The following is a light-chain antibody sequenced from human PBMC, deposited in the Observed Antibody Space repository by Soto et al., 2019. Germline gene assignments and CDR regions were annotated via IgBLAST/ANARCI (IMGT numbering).Light chain of an antibody. CDR1: QGISNY. CDR2: AAS. V-gene: IGKV1-27*01. J-gene: IGKJ1*01. Sequence: DIQMTQSPSSLSASVGDRVTITCRASQGISNYLAWYQQKPGKVPKLLIYAASILHSGVPSRFSVSGSGTDFTLTISSLQPEEVATYYCQKYDSAPRTFGQDTKVDIK. CDR3: QKYDSAPRT.